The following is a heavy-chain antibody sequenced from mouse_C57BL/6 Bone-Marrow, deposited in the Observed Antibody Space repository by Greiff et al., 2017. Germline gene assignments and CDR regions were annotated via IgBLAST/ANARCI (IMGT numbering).Heavy chain of an antibody. CDR2: IDPSDSST. CDR1: GYTFTSYW. J-gene: IGHJ2*01. CDR3: ARDDGYYEGY. Sequence: QVQLQQPGAELVKPGASVKLSCKASGYTFTSYWMQWVKQRPGQGLEWIGEIDPSDSSTNYNQKFKGKATLTVDTSSSTAYMQLSSLTSEDSAVYYCARDDGYYEGYWGQGTTLPVSS. D-gene: IGHD2-3*01. V-gene: IGHV1-50*01.